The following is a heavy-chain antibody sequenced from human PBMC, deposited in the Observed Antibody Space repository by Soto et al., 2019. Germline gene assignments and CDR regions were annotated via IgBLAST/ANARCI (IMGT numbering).Heavy chain of an antibody. D-gene: IGHD3-16*01. CDR2: IIPILGIA. V-gene: IGHV1-69*04. CDR1: GGTFSSYT. J-gene: IGHJ4*02. Sequence: SVKVSCKASGGTFSSYTIIWVRQAPGQGLEWMGRIIPILGIANYAQKFQGRVTITADKSTSTAYMELSSLRAEDTALYYCARDLWDDLAGGESDYWGQGTLVTVSS. CDR3: ARDLWDDLAGGESDY.